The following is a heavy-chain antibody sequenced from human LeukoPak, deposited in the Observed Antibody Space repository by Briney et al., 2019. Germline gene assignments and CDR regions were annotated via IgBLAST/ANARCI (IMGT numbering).Heavy chain of an antibody. V-gene: IGHV3-66*01. J-gene: IGHJ4*02. CDR2: IYSGGST. Sequence: PGGSLRLSCAASGFTVSSNYMSWVRQAPGKGLEWVSVIYSGGSTYYADSMKGRFTIPRDNSKNTLYLQMNSLRAEDTAVYYCAREGYSYGFDYWGQGTLVTVSS. CDR3: AREGYSYGFDY. D-gene: IGHD5-18*01. CDR1: GFTVSSNY.